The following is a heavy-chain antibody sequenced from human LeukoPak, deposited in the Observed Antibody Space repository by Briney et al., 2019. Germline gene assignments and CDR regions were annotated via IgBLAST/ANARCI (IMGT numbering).Heavy chain of an antibody. CDR1: GGSFSGYY. Sequence: SETLSLTCAVYGGSFSGYYWSWIRQPPGKGLEWIGEINHSGSTNYNPSLKSRVTISVDTSKNQFSLKLSSVTAADTAVYYCARSHLTGDWFDPWGQGTLVTVSS. J-gene: IGHJ5*02. V-gene: IGHV4-34*01. CDR2: INHSGST. CDR3: ARSHLTGDWFDP. D-gene: IGHD3-10*01.